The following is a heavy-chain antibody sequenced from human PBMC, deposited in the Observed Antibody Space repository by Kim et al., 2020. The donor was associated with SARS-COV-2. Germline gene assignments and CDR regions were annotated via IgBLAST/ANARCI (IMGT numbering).Heavy chain of an antibody. Sequence: GGCRRLYWAAGGFTFSSYSMNWVRQAPGKGLEWVSSIISSSSYIYYADSVKGRFTISRDNAKNSLYLQMNSLRAEDTAVYYCASGIYYDSIELGFDYCGEGSLVAASP. CDR1: GFTFSSYS. J-gene: IGHJ4*02. CDR2: IISSSSYI. CDR3: ASGIYYDSIELGFDY. D-gene: IGHD3-22*01. V-gene: IGHV3-21*01.